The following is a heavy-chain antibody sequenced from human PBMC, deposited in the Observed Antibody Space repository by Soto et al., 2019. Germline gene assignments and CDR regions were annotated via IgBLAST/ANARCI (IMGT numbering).Heavy chain of an antibody. J-gene: IGHJ4*02. CDR2: TYYSGST. CDR3: ARGPTTVTTTPLDY. Sequence: PRSLTCTVAGGSISRGDYVWSWILQPPGKGLEWIGYTYYSGSTYYNPSLKRRVTISVDTSKNQFSLKRSSVTASDTAVYYSARGPTTVTTTPLDYWGQGTLVTVPS. CDR1: GGSISRGDYV. V-gene: IGHV4-30-4*01. D-gene: IGHD4-17*01.